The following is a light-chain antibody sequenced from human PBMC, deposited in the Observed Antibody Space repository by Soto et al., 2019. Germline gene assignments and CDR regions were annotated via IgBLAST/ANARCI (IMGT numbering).Light chain of an antibody. J-gene: IGKJ5*01. CDR2: GAS. Sequence: EIVLTQSPGTLSLSPGDRATLSCRASQSVSSIYLAWYQQKPGQAPRLLIYGASTRASGLPDRFSGSGSGTDFTLTITRLEPEDSAVYYCQQRSNWPPTFGQGTRLDIK. V-gene: IGKV3D-20*02. CDR3: QQRSNWPPT. CDR1: QSVSSIY.